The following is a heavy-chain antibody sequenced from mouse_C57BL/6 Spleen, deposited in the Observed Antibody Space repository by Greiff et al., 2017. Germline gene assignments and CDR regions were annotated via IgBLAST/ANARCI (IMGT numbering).Heavy chain of an antibody. CDR3: ARNPFAY. CDR1: GYTFTSYW. CDR2: IHPNSGST. J-gene: IGHJ3*01. V-gene: IGHV1-64*01. Sequence: VKLQQPGAELVKPGASVKLSCKASGYTFTSYWMHWVKQRPGQGLEWIGMIHPNSGSTNYNEKFKSKATLTVDKSSITAYMQLSNLTSEDSAVYYCARNPFAYWGQGTLVTVSA.